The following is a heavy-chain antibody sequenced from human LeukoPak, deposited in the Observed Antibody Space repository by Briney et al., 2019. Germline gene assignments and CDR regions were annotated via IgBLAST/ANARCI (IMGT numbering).Heavy chain of an antibody. V-gene: IGHV3-21*01. J-gene: IGHJ4*02. D-gene: IGHD1-26*01. CDR1: GFTFSSYS. CDR3: ASEHSGNYYRPFDY. Sequence: GGSLRLSCAASGFTFSSYSINWVRQAPGKGLEWVSSISTSSLYIYYADSVKGRFTISRDNAKNSLYLQMNSLRAEDTAVYYCASEHSGNYYRPFDYWGQGTLVTVSS. CDR2: ISTSSLYI.